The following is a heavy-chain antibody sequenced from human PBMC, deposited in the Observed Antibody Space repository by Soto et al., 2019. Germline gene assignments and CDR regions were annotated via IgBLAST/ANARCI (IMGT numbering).Heavy chain of an antibody. D-gene: IGHD3-10*01. CDR3: ARGAYGGNPIDQ. V-gene: IGHV4-34*02. J-gene: IGHJ4*02. Sequence: QVPLQQWGAGLLKPSETLSLTCGGFGGSFRNYAWNWIRQSPGKGLEWIGEIHHSGGTTYNPSLKSRVTMSVDASTDHLFLNLTAVTAADTAVYYCARGAYGGNPIDQWGQGTLVSVSS. CDR1: GGSFRNYA. CDR2: IHHSGGT.